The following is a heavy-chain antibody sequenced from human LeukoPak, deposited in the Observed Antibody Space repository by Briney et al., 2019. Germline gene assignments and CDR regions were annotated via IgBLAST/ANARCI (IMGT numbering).Heavy chain of an antibody. D-gene: IGHD5-12*01. Sequence: ASVKVSCKASGYTFTGYYMYWVRQAPGQGLEWMGWINPNSGGTNYAQKFQGRVTMTRDTPLPTAHMELSRLRSDDTAVYYCARAWVRLNPYFDYWGQGTLVTVSS. CDR2: INPNSGGT. V-gene: IGHV1-2*02. CDR3: ARAWVRLNPYFDY. CDR1: GYTFTGYY. J-gene: IGHJ4*02.